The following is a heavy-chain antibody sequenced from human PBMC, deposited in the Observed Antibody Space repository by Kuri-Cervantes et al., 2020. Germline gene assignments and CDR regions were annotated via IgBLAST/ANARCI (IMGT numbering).Heavy chain of an antibody. J-gene: IGHJ6*03. CDR1: GGSFSGYY. CDR2: INHGGST. V-gene: IGHV4-34*01. CDR3: ARVESSGNFYYYMDV. Sequence: SQTLSLTCAVYGGSFSGYYWSWIRQPPGKGLEWVGEINHGGSTNYNPSLKSRVTISVDTSNNQFSLKVSSVTAADTAVYYCARVESSGNFYYYMDVWGKGTTVTVSS.